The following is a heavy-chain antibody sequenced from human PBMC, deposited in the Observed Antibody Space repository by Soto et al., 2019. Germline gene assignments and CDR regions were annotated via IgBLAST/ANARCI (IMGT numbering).Heavy chain of an antibody. J-gene: IGHJ4*02. CDR2: INSKTDGGTT. CDR3: TTAHYYDSSGYSVRAFDD. Sequence: EVQLVESGGGLVKPGGSLRLSCAASGFTFSNAWMSWVRQAPGQGLAWVGRINSKTDGGTTDYAAPVKGRFTISRDDSTNTMSRQMNSLKPEDTAVYYCTTAHYYDSSGYSVRAFDDWGQGSQVTVSS. CDR1: GFTFSNAW. D-gene: IGHD3-22*01. V-gene: IGHV3-15*01.